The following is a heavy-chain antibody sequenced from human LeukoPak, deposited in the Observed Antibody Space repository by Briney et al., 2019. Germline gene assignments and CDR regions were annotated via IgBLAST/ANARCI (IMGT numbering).Heavy chain of an antibody. J-gene: IGHJ4*02. CDR3: AKDDFYDSSGTIDY. D-gene: IGHD3-22*01. Sequence: AGGSLRLSCAASGFTFSSYAMSWVRQAPGKGLEWVSAISGSGGSTYYADSVKGRFTISRDNSKNTLYLQMNSLRAEDTAVYYRAKDDFYDSSGTIDYWGQGTLVTVSS. CDR2: ISGSGGST. CDR1: GFTFSSYA. V-gene: IGHV3-23*01.